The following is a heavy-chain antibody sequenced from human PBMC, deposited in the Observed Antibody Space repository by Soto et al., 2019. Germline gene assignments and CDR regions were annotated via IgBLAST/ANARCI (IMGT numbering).Heavy chain of an antibody. D-gene: IGHD3-10*01. J-gene: IGHJ4*02. CDR2: IYWDDDK. V-gene: IGHV2-5*02. CDR3: AHYITMVRVTAPFDY. Sequence: ESGPTLVNPTQTLTLTCTFSGFSLSTSGVGVGWIRQPPGKALEWLALIYWDDDKRYSPSLKSRLTITKDTSKNQVVLTMTNMDPVDTASYYCAHYITMVRVTAPFDYWGQGTLVTVSS. CDR1: GFSLSTSGVG.